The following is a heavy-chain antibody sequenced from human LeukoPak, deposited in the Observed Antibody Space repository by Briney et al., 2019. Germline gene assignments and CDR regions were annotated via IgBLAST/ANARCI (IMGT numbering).Heavy chain of an antibody. V-gene: IGHV7-4-1*02. D-gene: IGHD4-17*01. Sequence: ASVKVSCKASGYTFTSYAMNWVRQAPGQGLEWMGWINTNTGNPTYAQGFTGRFVFSLDTSVSTAYLQISSLKAEDTAVYYCARDVTTVTTANYFDYWGQGTLVTVSS. CDR3: ARDVTTVTTANYFDY. CDR1: GYTFTSYA. CDR2: INTNTGNP. J-gene: IGHJ4*02.